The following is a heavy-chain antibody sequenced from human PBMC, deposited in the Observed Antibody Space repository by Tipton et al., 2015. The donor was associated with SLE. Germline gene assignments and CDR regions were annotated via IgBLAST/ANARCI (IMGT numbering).Heavy chain of an antibody. J-gene: IGHJ4*02. D-gene: IGHD3-10*01. V-gene: IGHV3-53*01. CDR3: ARDPNYCGWGSQFDY. CDR2: IYSAGST. Sequence: GSLRLSCAASGFTVSSNYMSWVRQAPGNGLEWVSVIYSAGSTYYAEPVKGRFTISRDNSKNTLYLQINSLRAEDTAVYYCARDPNYCGWGSQFDYWGQGTLVTVSS. CDR1: GFTVSSNY.